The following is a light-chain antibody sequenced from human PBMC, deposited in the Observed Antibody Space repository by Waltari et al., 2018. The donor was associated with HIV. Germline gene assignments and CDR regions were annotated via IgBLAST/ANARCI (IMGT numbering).Light chain of an antibody. CDR2: EVS. V-gene: IGLV2-14*01. CDR1: SSDIGGYKY. Sequence: PGQSITISCTGTSSDIGGYKYVSWFQQHPDKAPKLIIYEVSNRPSEISNRFSGSTSGNTASLTISELQAEDEADYYCSSFTGTTALVFGGGTKLTVL. J-gene: IGLJ3*02. CDR3: SSFTGTTALV.